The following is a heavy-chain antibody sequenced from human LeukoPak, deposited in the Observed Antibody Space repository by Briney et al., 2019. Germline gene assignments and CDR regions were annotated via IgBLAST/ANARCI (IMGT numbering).Heavy chain of an antibody. CDR1: GFIFSSYA. V-gene: IGHV3-23*01. CDR3: AKDGGYYGSGSYYNQYYFDF. D-gene: IGHD3-10*01. CDR2: ISGSGSNT. Sequence: GGSLRLSCAASGFIFSSYAMSWVRQTPGEGLEWVSGISGSGSNTYYADFVKGRFTISRDNSKTMLYLQLNSLRAEDTAIYYCAKDGGYYGSGSYYNQYYFDFWGQGTLVTVSS. J-gene: IGHJ4*02.